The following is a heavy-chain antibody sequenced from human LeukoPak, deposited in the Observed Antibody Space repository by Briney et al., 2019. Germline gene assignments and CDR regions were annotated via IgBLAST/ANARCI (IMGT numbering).Heavy chain of an antibody. CDR2: ISTYNGNK. D-gene: IGHD6-19*01. CDR1: GYTFTSYG. V-gene: IGHV1-18*01. CDR3: ARDLGSGWQRNFDY. Sequence: ASVKLSCKAAGYTFTSYGISRVRQAPGQGLEWMGWISTYNGNKNYGQKLQGRVTMTTDTYTSTDYAELRSLRSDDTAVYYCARDLGSGWQRNFDYWGQGTLVTVSS. J-gene: IGHJ4*02.